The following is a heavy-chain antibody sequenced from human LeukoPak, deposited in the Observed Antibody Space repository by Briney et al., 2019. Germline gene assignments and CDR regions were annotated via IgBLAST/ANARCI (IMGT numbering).Heavy chain of an antibody. CDR3: ARDVYGGNSYFDY. CDR2: ISAYNGNT. D-gene: IGHD4-23*01. V-gene: IGHV1-18*04. CDR1: GYTFTDYY. J-gene: IGHJ4*02. Sequence: GASVKASCKASGYTFTDYYIHWVRQAPGQGLEWMGWISAYNGNTNYAQKLQGRVTMTTDTSTSTAYMELRSLRSDDTAVYYCARDVYGGNSYFDYWGQGTLVTVSS.